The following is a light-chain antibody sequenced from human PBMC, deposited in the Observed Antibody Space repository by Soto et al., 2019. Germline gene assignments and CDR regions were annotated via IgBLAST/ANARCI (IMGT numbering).Light chain of an antibody. J-gene: IGKJ2*01. CDR3: QQYGSSPLYT. CDR2: GAS. CDR1: QSVSSSY. Sequence: EIVVTQSPGTLSLSPGERATLSCRASQSVSSSYLAWYQQKPGQAPTLLIYGASTRATGIPDRFSGSGSGTDFTLTISRLEPEDFAVYYWQQYGSSPLYTFGQGTKLEIK. V-gene: IGKV3-20*01.